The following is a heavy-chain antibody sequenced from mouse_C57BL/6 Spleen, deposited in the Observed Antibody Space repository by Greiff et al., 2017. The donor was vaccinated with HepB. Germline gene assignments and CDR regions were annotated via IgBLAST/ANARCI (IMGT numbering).Heavy chain of an antibody. D-gene: IGHD1-1*01. CDR3: TRGYYYGSSYRYFDV. J-gene: IGHJ1*03. Sequence: EVMLVESGGGLVQPGGSMKLSCAASGFTFSDAWMDWVRQSPEKGLEWVAEIRNKANNHATYYAESVKGRFTISRDDSKSSVYLQMNSLRAEDTGIYYCTRGYYYGSSYRYFDVWGTGTTVTVSS. V-gene: IGHV6-6*01. CDR2: IRNKANNHAT. CDR1: GFTFSDAW.